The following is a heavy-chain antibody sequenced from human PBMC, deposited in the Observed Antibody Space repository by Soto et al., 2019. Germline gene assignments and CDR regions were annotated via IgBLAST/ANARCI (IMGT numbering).Heavy chain of an antibody. V-gene: IGHV3-48*02. CDR2: ISSSGTTI. J-gene: IGHJ4*02. D-gene: IGHD3-22*01. Sequence: GGSLRLSCAASGFTFSSYSMNWVRQAPGKGLEWVSFISSSGTTIYYADSVKGRFTISRGNAENSLYLQMNSLKHDDTAVYYCARGYYYDSSAYYYWGQGTLVTVSS. CDR1: GFTFSSYS. CDR3: ARGYYYDSSAYYY.